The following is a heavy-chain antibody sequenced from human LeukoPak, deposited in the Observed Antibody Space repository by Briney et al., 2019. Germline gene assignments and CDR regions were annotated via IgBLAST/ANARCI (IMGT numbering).Heavy chain of an antibody. D-gene: IGHD2/OR15-2a*01. CDR2: ISSNGHT. V-gene: IGHV3-64D*09. CDR3: VKDNREEDWFDP. Sequence: PGGSLRLSCSASGXTFRKYSMHWVRQGPGKGLEYVSAISSNGHTYYADSVKGRFTISRDNSKSTLYLQMSSLRPEDTAVYYCVKDNREEDWFDPWGQGTLVTVSS. CDR1: GXTFRKYS. J-gene: IGHJ5*02.